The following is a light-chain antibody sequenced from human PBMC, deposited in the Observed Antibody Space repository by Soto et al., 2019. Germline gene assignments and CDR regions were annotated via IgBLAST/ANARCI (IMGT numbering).Light chain of an antibody. CDR2: DVS. CDR3: SSYTGSSTSVI. V-gene: IGLV2-14*03. Sequence: QSALTQPASVSGSPGQSITISCTGTSSDVGTYNYVSWYQQHPGKAPKVMIYDVSNRPSGASNRFSGSKSGNTASLTISGLQAEDEADYYCSSYTGSSTSVIFGGGTKLTVL. CDR1: SSDVGTYNY. J-gene: IGLJ2*01.